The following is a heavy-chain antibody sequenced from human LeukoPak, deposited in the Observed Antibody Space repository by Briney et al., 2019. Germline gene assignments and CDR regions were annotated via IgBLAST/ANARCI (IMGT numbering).Heavy chain of an antibody. CDR1: GGTFSSYA. Sequence: SVKVSCKASGGTFSSYAISWVRQPPGQGLEWMGGIIPIFGTANYAQKFQGRVTITADESTSTAYMELSSLRSEDTAVYYCASQGIVGATRYFDYWGQGTLVTVSS. CDR2: IIPIFGTA. D-gene: IGHD1-26*01. CDR3: ASQGIVGATRYFDY. J-gene: IGHJ4*02. V-gene: IGHV1-69*01.